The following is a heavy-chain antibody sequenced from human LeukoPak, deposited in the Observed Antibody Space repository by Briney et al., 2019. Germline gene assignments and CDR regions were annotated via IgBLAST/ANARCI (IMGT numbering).Heavy chain of an antibody. CDR3: ARRRPLWFGPAPLDY. Sequence: SETLSLTCAVYGGSFSGYYWSWIRQPPGKGLEWIGEINHSGSTNYNPSLKSRVTISVDTSKNQFSLKLSSVTAADTAVYYCARRRPLWFGPAPLDYWDQGTLVTVSS. CDR2: INHSGST. V-gene: IGHV4-34*01. CDR1: GGSFSGYY. D-gene: IGHD3-10*01. J-gene: IGHJ4*02.